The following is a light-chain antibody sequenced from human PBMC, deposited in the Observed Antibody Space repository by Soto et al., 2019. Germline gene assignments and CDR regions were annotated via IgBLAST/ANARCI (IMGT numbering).Light chain of an antibody. CDR2: AAS. CDR3: QQSYSTPRP. CDR1: QSISSY. Sequence: DIQMTQYPSSLSASVGDRVTITCRASQSISSYLNWYQQKPGKAPKLLIYAASSLQSGVPSRFSGSGSGTDFTLTISSLQPEDFATYYCQQSYSTPRPFGQGSMADNK. J-gene: IGKJ1*01. V-gene: IGKV1-39*01.